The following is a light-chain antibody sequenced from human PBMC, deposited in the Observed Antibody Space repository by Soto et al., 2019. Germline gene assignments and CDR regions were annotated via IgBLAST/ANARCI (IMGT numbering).Light chain of an antibody. CDR3: AAWDDSLNGV. CDR1: SSNVGSHT. V-gene: IGLV1-44*01. J-gene: IGLJ2*01. Sequence: QSALTQPPSASGTPGQRVTISCSGSSSNVGSHTVNWYQQVPGTAPKLLIYDNNRRPSGVPDRFSGSKSATSASLAISGLQSDDEADYYCAAWDDSLNGVFDGGTKLTVL. CDR2: DNN.